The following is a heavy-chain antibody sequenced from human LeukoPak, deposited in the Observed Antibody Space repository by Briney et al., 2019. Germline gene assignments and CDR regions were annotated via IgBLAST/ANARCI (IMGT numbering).Heavy chain of an antibody. J-gene: IGHJ4*02. CDR1: GYTLTELS. CDR3: ARAEPYDFWSGAGGYFDY. V-gene: IGHV1-24*01. D-gene: IGHD3-3*01. Sequence: ASVKVSCKVSGYTLTELSMHWVRQAPGKGLEWMGGFDPEDGETIYAQKFQGRVTMTRDTSINTAYMELSRLRSDDTAVYYCARAEPYDFWSGAGGYFDYWGQGTLVTVSS. CDR2: FDPEDGET.